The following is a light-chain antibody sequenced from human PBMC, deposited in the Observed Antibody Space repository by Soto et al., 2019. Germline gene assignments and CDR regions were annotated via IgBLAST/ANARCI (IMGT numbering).Light chain of an antibody. Sequence: QSALTQPPSASGSPGQSVPISCTGTSSDVGGYFYVSWYQQHPGKAPKLMIYEVTKRPSGVPDRFSGSKSGNTASLTVSGLQAEDEAEYYCSSYAGSNNWVFGGGTKLTVL. J-gene: IGLJ3*02. CDR1: SSDVGGYFY. CDR3: SSYAGSNNWV. CDR2: EVT. V-gene: IGLV2-8*01.